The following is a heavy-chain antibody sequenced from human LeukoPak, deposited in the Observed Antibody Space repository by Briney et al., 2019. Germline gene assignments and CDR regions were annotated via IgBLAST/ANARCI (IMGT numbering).Heavy chain of an antibody. CDR3: ANLNAPYWGNFDY. V-gene: IGHV3-74*01. CDR1: GFTFSSYW. J-gene: IGHJ4*02. D-gene: IGHD3-16*01. Sequence: GGSLRLSCAASGFTFSSYWMHWVRQAPGKGLVWVSRINSDGSNTSYADSVKGRFTISRDNAKNTVYLQMNSLRAEDTAVYYCANLNAPYWGNFDYWGQGTLVTVSS. CDR2: INSDGSNT.